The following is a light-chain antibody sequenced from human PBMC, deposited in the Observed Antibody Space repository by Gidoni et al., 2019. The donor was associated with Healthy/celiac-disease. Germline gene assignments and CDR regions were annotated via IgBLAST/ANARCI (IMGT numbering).Light chain of an antibody. CDR2: GAS. Sequence: EIVMTQSPATLSVSPGERATLSCRASQSVSSNLAWYQQKPGQAPRLLIYGASTRATGIPARFSGSWSGTEFTLTISSLQSEDFAVYYCQQYNNWPSTFXQXTKVXIK. V-gene: IGKV3-15*01. CDR1: QSVSSN. CDR3: QQYNNWPST. J-gene: IGKJ1*01.